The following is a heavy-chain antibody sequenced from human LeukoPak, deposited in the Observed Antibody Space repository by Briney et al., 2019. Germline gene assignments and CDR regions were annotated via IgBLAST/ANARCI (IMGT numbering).Heavy chain of an antibody. CDR3: ARHFTVGKNFDY. V-gene: IGHV4-39*01. D-gene: IGHD4-17*01. Sequence: SETLSLTCTVSGDSISTSNSYWGWIRQPPGKGLEWIGSIYYSGNTNYNPSLKSRVTISVDTSKNQFSLKLSSVTAADTAVYYCARHFTVGKNFDYWGQGTLVTVSS. CDR2: IYYSGNT. J-gene: IGHJ4*02. CDR1: GDSISTSNSY.